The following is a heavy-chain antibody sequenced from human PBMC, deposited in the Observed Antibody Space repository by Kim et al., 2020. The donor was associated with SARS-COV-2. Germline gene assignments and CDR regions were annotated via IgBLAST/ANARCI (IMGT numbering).Heavy chain of an antibody. CDR1: GFTFSTYA. V-gene: IGHV3-23*01. J-gene: IGHJ4*02. CDR3: AKMRSGSYSTFDS. Sequence: GGSLRLSCAASGFTFSTYAMSWVRQAPGKGLEWVSVIYVGGGSTDYADSVKGRFTISRDESKNTLYLQMNSLRAEDTAVYYCAKMRSGSYSTFDSWGQGTLVTVSS. CDR2: IYVGGGST. D-gene: IGHD1-26*01.